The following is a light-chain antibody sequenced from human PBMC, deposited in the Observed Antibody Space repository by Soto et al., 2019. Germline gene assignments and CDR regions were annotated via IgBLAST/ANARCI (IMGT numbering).Light chain of an antibody. CDR2: DVS. CDR3: TSYTSSSTYV. Sequence: QSVLTQPASVSGSPGQSIAISCTGTSSDVGGYKYVSWYQQHPGKAPKLMIYDVSNRPSGVSDRFSGSKSGNTASLTISLLQAEDEADYYCTSYTSSSTYVFGTGTKVTVL. CDR1: SSDVGGYKY. J-gene: IGLJ1*01. V-gene: IGLV2-14*01.